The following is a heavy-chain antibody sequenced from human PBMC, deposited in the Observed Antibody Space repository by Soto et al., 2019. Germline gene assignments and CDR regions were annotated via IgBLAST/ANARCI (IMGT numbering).Heavy chain of an antibody. Sequence: QVQLVQSGAEVKKPGSSVKVSCKASGGTFSSYAISWVRQAPGQGLEWMGGIIPIPGTANYAQKFQGRVRITADESTSTAYMELSSRRSEDTAVSYCARSQGSSTSLEIYYYYYYGMDVWGQGTTVTVSS. CDR3: ARSQGSSTSLEIYYYYYYGMDV. CDR2: IIPIPGTA. CDR1: GGTFSSYA. V-gene: IGHV1-69*01. D-gene: IGHD2-2*01. J-gene: IGHJ6*02.